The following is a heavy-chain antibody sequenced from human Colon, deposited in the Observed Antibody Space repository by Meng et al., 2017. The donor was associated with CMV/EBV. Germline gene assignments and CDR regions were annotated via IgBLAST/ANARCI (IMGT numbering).Heavy chain of an antibody. CDR2: IYYSGST. CDR1: GGSISSSSYY. Sequence: GSLRLSCTVSGGSISSSSYYWGWIRKPPGKGLEWIGSIYYSGSTYYNPSLKSRVTISVDTSKNQFSLKLSSVTAADTAVYYCARHSHFRDYDFWSGFSFDYWGQGTLVTVSS. V-gene: IGHV4-39*01. D-gene: IGHD3-3*01. CDR3: ARHSHFRDYDFWSGFSFDY. J-gene: IGHJ4*02.